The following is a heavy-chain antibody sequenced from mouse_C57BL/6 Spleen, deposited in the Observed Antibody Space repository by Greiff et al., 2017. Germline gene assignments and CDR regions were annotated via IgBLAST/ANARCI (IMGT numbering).Heavy chain of an antibody. D-gene: IGHD2-4*01. J-gene: IGHJ4*01. V-gene: IGHV14-1*01. CDR2: IDPEDGDT. CDR3: ATSYDYGKDYAMDY. CDR1: GFNIKDYY. Sequence: VQLQQSGAELVRPGASVKLSCTASGFNIKDYYMHWVKQRPEQGLEWVGRIDPEDGDTEYAPKFQGKATMTADTSSNTAYLRLSSLTSEDTAVYYCATSYDYGKDYAMDYWGQGTSVTVSS.